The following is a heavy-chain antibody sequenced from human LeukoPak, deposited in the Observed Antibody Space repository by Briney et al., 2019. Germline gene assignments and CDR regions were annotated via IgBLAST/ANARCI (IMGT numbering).Heavy chain of an antibody. V-gene: IGHV3-7*01. CDR3: TRGYWDYGDYFSDF. D-gene: IGHD4-17*01. CDR1: GFTFSSYW. Sequence: GGSLRLSCAASGFTFSSYWMSWVRQAPGKGPEWVANIRQLGNEKYYVDSVKGRFTISRDNAKNSLYLQMNSLRAEDTAVYYCTRGYWDYGDYFSDFWGPGTQVTVSS. J-gene: IGHJ4*02. CDR2: IRQLGNEK.